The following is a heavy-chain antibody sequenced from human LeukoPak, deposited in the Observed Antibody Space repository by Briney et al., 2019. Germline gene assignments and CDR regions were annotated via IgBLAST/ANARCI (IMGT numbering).Heavy chain of an antibody. J-gene: IGHJ4*02. CDR2: ISSSSSYI. CDR1: GFTFSSYA. CDR3: ARWIYGSGEIDFDY. Sequence: GGSLRLSCAASGFTFSSYAMHWVRQAPGKGLEWVSSISSSSSYIYYADSVKGRFTISRDNAKNSLYLQMNSLRAEDTAVYYCARWIYGSGEIDFDYWGQGTLVTVSS. D-gene: IGHD3-10*01. V-gene: IGHV3-21*01.